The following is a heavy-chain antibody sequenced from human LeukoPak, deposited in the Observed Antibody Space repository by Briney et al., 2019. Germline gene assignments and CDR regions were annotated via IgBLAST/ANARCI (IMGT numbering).Heavy chain of an antibody. CDR3: AKGDGYNYWRY. CDR2: IYIGGST. CDR1: GFTVSSNY. Sequence: GGSLRLSCAASGFTVSSNYMSWVRQAPGKGLEWVSVIYIGGSTYYADSVKGRFTISRDSSKNTLYLQVDSLRAEDTAMYYCAKGDGYNYWRYWGEGTLVIVSS. V-gene: IGHV3-53*01. D-gene: IGHD5-24*01. J-gene: IGHJ4*02.